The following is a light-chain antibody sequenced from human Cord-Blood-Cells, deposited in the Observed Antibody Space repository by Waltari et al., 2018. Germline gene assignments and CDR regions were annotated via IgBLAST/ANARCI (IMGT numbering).Light chain of an antibody. Sequence: QSALTQPRSVSGSPGQSVTISCTGTSSDVGGYNYVSWYQQHPGKAPKLMIYDVSKRPSGVPDRFSGPKSGNTASLTSSGLQAEDEADYYCCSYAGSYTLVFGGGTKLTVL. J-gene: IGLJ2*01. CDR1: SSDVGGYNY. V-gene: IGLV2-11*01. CDR2: DVS. CDR3: CSYAGSYTLV.